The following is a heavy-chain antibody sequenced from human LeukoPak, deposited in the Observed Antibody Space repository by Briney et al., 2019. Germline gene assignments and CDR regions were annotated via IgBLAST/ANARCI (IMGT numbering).Heavy chain of an antibody. CDR3: AAWGVDYGGNFDYSDY. CDR1: GFTFSSYSM. D-gene: IGHD4-23*01. Sequence: PGGSLRLSCAASGFTFSSYSMNWVRQPPGKGLEWIGEIHHTGTTNYNPSLKSRLTISVDQSRNQFSLRLSSVTAADTGTYYCAAWGVDYGGNFDYSDYWGQGTLVTVSS. V-gene: IGHV4-4*02. CDR2: IHHTGTT. J-gene: IGHJ4*02.